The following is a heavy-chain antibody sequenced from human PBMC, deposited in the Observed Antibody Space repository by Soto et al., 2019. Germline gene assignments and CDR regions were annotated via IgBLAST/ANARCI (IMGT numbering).Heavy chain of an antibody. V-gene: IGHV1-69*01. CDR2: IIPIFGTA. D-gene: IGHD2-8*01. Sequence: QVQLVQSGAEVKKPGSSVKVSCKASGGTFSSYAISWVRQAPGQGLEWMGGIIPIFGTANYAQKFQGRVTITADESTSRDYMELRSLRSEATAVYYCARGVCTNGVCSELFDYWGQGTLVTVSS. CDR3: ARGVCTNGVCSELFDY. CDR1: GGTFSSYA. J-gene: IGHJ4*02.